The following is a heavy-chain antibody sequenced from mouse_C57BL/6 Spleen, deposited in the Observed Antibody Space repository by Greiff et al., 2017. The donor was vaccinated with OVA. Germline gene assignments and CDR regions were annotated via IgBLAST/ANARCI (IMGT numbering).Heavy chain of an antibody. CDR2: ISYSGST. Sequence: VKLQESGPGMVKPSQSLSLTCTVTGYSITSGYDWHWIRHFPGNKLEWMGYISYSGSTNYNPSLKSRISITHDTSKNHFFLKLNSVTTEDTATYYCARDNDYDGPWYFDVWGTGTTVTVSS. CDR1: GYSITSGYD. CDR3: ARDNDYDGPWYFDV. V-gene: IGHV3-1*01. J-gene: IGHJ1*03. D-gene: IGHD2-4*01.